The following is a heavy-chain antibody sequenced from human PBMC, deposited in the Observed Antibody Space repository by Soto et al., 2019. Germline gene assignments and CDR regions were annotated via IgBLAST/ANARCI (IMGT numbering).Heavy chain of an antibody. D-gene: IGHD3-3*01. Sequence: QVQLVQSGAEVKTPGSSVKVSCKASGGTFSSYTISWVRQAPGQGLEWMGRIIPILGIANYAQKFQGRVTITADKSTSTDYMELSSLRSEDTAVYYCARSGKRITIFGVVTPPELIDYWGQGTLVTVSS. CDR2: IIPILGIA. CDR3: ARSGKRITIFGVVTPPELIDY. CDR1: GGTFSSYT. J-gene: IGHJ4*02. V-gene: IGHV1-69*02.